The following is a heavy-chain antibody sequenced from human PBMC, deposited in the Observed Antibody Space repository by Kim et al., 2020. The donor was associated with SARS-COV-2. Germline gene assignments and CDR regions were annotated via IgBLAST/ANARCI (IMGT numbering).Heavy chain of an antibody. CDR3: GSDFWSGSYYYGMDV. J-gene: IGHJ6*02. Sequence: GGSLRLSCAASGFTFSNAWMSWVRQAPGKGLEWVGHIKSKTDGGTTDYAAPVKGRFTISRDDSKNTLYLQMNSLKTEDTAVYYCGSDFWSGSYYYGMDVWGQGTTVTVSS. CDR1: GFTFSNAW. V-gene: IGHV3-15*01. CDR2: IKSKTDGGTT. D-gene: IGHD3-3*01.